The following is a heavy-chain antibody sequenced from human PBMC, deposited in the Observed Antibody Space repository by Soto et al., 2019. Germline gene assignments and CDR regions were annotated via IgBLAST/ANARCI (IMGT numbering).Heavy chain of an antibody. CDR1: GGSISSYY. D-gene: IGHD2-15*01. V-gene: IGHV4-59*01. CDR3: ARTYCSGANCYPGGNWFDP. CDR2: TYYSGST. J-gene: IGHJ5*02. Sequence: SETLSLTCTVSGGSISSYYWSWIRQPPAKGLEWIGYTYYSGSTNYNPSLKSRVTMSVDTSKNQFSLKLNSVTAADTAVYYCARTYCSGANCYPGGNWFDPWGQGTQVTVSS.